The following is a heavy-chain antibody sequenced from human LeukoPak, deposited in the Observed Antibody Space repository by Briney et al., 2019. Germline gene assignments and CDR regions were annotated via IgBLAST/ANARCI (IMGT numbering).Heavy chain of an antibody. V-gene: IGHV3-23*01. CDR2: ITGSGGTK. D-gene: IGHD6-13*01. Sequence: GGSLRLSCAASGFSFTSYAMSWVRQAPGKGLEWVSAITGSGGTKYYADSVKGWFTISRDSSKNTLFLQMNSLRAEDTAVYSCAKDLAPFTNAWYAFDYWGRGILVTVSS. CDR1: GFSFTSYA. J-gene: IGHJ4*02. CDR3: AKDLAPFTNAWYAFDY.